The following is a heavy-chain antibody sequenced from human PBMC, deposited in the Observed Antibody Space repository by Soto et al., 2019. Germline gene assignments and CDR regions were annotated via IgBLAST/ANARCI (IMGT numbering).Heavy chain of an antibody. D-gene: IGHD6-19*01. CDR3: ARGQYSSGWLPTPNWFEP. CDR2: IYYSGST. V-gene: IGHV4-59*12. J-gene: IGHJ5*02. CDR1: GGSISSYY. Sequence: SETLSLTCTVSGGSISSYYWSWIRQPPGKGLEWIGYIYYSGSTNYNPSLKSRVTISVDTSKNQFSLKLSSVTAADTAVYYCARGQYSSGWLPTPNWFEPWGQGTLVTVSS.